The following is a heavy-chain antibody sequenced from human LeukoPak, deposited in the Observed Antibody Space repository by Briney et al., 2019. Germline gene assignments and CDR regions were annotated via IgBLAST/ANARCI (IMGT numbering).Heavy chain of an antibody. CDR1: GYTFTGYY. Sequence: ASVKVSCKASGYTFTGYYMHWVRQAPGQGVEWMGWINPNSGGTNYAQKFQGRVTMTRDTSISTAYMELSRLRSDDTAVYYCARGKFSICSSTSCTANWFDPWGQGTLVTVSS. CDR2: INPNSGGT. J-gene: IGHJ5*02. V-gene: IGHV1-2*02. D-gene: IGHD2-2*01. CDR3: ARGKFSICSSTSCTANWFDP.